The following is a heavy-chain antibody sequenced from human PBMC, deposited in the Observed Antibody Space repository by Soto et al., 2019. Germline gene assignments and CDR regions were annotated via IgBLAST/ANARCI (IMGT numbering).Heavy chain of an antibody. V-gene: IGHV3-21*06. D-gene: IGHD2-2*01. CDR3: ARDSDCHSTSCFFPPHV. J-gene: IGHJ6*02. CDR2: ISGGGSYI. Sequence: QLVESGGGLVKPGGSLRLSCSASGFTFSDENMSWVRQVPGKGMEWVSGISGGGSYIFYADSVPGRFSISSDNPKYSLFLEMNSLRVEDTAVYYCARDSDCHSTSCFFPPHVWGQGTTVTVSS. CDR1: GFTFSDEN.